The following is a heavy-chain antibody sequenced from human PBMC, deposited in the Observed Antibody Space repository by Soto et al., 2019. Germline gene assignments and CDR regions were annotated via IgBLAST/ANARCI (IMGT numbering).Heavy chain of an antibody. Sequence: SETLSLTCTVSGGSISSYYWSWIRQPPGKGLEWIGYIYYSGSTNYNPSLKSRVTISVDTSKNQFSLKLSSVTAADTAVYYCARLVTMFGVVSHFDYWGQATLVTVS. V-gene: IGHV4-59*01. D-gene: IGHD3-3*01. CDR3: ARLVTMFGVVSHFDY. CDR2: IYYSGST. CDR1: GGSISSYY. J-gene: IGHJ4*02.